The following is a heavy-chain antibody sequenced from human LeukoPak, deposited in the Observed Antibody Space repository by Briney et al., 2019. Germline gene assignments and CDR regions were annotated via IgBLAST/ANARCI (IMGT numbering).Heavy chain of an antibody. Sequence: GGSLRLSCAASGFTFSSYAMSWVRQAPGQGLEWLSAISGSGFSTYYADSVKGRFTISRDNSKNTLYLQMNSLRAEDTAVYYCAKETSSIQPRIDYWGQGTLVTVSS. J-gene: IGHJ4*02. CDR1: GFTFSSYA. D-gene: IGHD5-18*01. CDR3: AKETSSIQPRIDY. CDR2: ISGSGFST. V-gene: IGHV3-23*01.